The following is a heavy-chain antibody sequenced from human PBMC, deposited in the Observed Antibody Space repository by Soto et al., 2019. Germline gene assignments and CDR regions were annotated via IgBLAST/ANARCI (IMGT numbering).Heavy chain of an antibody. D-gene: IGHD3-22*01. J-gene: IGHJ6*02. Sequence: QLQLQESGPGLVKPSATLSLTCTVSGGSISSSSYYWGWIRQPPGKGLVWIGSIYYSGSTYYNPSLKSRVTISVDTSNTQFSLRLTSVTAADTAVYYCARQTSSTMIVLAGMDVWGQGTTVTVSS. CDR1: GGSISSSSYY. CDR2: IYYSGST. V-gene: IGHV4-39*01. CDR3: ARQTSSTMIVLAGMDV.